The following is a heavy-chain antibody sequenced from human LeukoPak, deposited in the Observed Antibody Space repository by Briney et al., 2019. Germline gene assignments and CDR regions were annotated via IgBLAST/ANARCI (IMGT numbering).Heavy chain of an antibody. CDR2: ISGSGGST. J-gene: IGHJ2*01. CDR3: AEWNSVYWYFDL. Sequence: GGSLRLSCAASGFTFSKYAMSWVRQVPEKGLEWVSGISGSGGSTYYADSVKGRFTISRDNSKNTLHLQMNSLRAEDTALYYCAEWNSVYWYFDLWGRGTLVTVSS. CDR1: GFTFSKYA. D-gene: IGHD1-1*01. V-gene: IGHV3-23*01.